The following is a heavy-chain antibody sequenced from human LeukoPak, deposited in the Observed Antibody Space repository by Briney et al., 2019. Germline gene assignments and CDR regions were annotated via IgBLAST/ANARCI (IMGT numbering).Heavy chain of an antibody. J-gene: IGHJ5*02. CDR2: ISYSGST. D-gene: IGHD3-10*01. CDR3: ARVENYGSGSSEYWFDP. V-gene: IGHV4-59*01. CDR1: SGSISSYY. Sequence: SETLSLTCTVASGSISSYYWSWIRQPPGKGLEWIGYISYSGSTNSSPSLKSRVTISVDTSKNQFSLKLSPVTAAETAVYYCARVENYGSGSSEYWFDPWGQGTLVTVSS.